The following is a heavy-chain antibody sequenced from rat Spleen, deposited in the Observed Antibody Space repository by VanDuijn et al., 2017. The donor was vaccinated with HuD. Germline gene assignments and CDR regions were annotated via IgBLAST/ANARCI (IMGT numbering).Heavy chain of an antibody. Sequence: EVQLVESGGGLVQPGRSLKLSCVASGFTFNNYWMTWIRQAPGKGLEWVASITNTGGSTYYPDSVKGRFTISRDNAKSTLYLQMDSLRSEDTATYYCARPYARYSSGYSYYFEYWGQGVMVTVSS. CDR3: ARPYARYSSGYSYYFEY. CDR1: GFTFNNYW. D-gene: IGHD4-3*01. V-gene: IGHV5-31*01. J-gene: IGHJ2*01. CDR2: ITNTGGST.